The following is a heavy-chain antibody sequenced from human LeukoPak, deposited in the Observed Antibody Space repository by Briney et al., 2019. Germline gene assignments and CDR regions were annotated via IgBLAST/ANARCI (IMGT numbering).Heavy chain of an antibody. V-gene: IGHV3-66*01. J-gene: IGHJ6*02. CDR1: GFTVSSNY. D-gene: IGHD3-10*01. Sequence: PGGSLRLSCAASGFTVSSNYMSWVRQAPGKGLEWVSVIYSGGSTYYADSVKGRFTISRDNSKNPLYLQMNSLRAEDTAVYYCARYGSGSYYNEYYYYYGMDVWGQGTTVTVSS. CDR2: IYSGGST. CDR3: ARYGSGSYYNEYYYYYGMDV.